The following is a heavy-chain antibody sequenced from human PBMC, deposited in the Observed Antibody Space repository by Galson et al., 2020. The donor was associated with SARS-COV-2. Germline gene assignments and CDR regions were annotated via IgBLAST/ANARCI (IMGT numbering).Heavy chain of an antibody. CDR3: ATIPIYGIYWYFDL. V-gene: IGHV4-30-4*08. D-gene: IGHD4-17*01. CDR2: IFHNGAA. J-gene: IGHJ2*01. CDR1: GGSISSSSYY. Sequence: SETLSLTCTASGGSISSSSYYWAWIRQPPGKGLEYIGYIFHNGAAYYSPSLKSRLTISLDTSKDEFYLRLNSVTAADTAVYYCATIPIYGIYWYFDLWGRGTLVSVSS.